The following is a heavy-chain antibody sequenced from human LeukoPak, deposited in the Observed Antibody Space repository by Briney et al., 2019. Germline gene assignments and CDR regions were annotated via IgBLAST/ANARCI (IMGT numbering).Heavy chain of an antibody. CDR3: ARKGSVLDAFDI. Sequence: SETLSLTCTVSGGSISSGDYYWSWIRQPPGKGLEWIGYIYYSGSTYYNPSLRSRVTISVDASKNQFSLKLSSVTAADPAVYYCARKGSVLDAFDIWGQGTMVTVSS. D-gene: IGHD3-10*01. V-gene: IGHV4-30-4*08. CDR1: GGSISSGDYY. CDR2: IYYSGST. J-gene: IGHJ3*02.